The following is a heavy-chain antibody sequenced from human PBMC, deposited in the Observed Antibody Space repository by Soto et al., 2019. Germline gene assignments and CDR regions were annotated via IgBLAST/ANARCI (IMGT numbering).Heavy chain of an antibody. V-gene: IGHV3-23*01. Sequence: GGSLRLSCAASGFTFSSYAMSWVRQAPGKGLEWVSAISGSGGSTYYADSGKGRFTISRDISKNTLYLQMNSLRAEDTAVYYCAKLTALDIVVVPAAGMDVWGKGTTVTVSS. CDR2: ISGSGGST. D-gene: IGHD2-2*03. J-gene: IGHJ6*04. CDR3: AKLTALDIVVVPAAGMDV. CDR1: GFTFSSYA.